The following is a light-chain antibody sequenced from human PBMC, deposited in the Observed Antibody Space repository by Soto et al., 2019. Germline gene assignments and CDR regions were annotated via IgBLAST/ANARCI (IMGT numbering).Light chain of an antibody. J-gene: IGKJ4*01. CDR1: QSINSY. CDR3: RQRRNWPLT. V-gene: IGKV3-11*01. Sequence: EIVLTQSPATLSLSPGERVTLSCRASQSINSYLAWYQQKPGQAPRLLIYDASNRATGIPARFTGSGSGTDFTLTISSLEPEDFAVYYCRQRRNWPLTFGGGTKVEIK. CDR2: DAS.